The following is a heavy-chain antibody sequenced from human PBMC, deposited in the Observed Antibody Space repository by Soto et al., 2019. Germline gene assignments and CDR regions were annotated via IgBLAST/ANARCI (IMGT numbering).Heavy chain of an antibody. V-gene: IGHV4-61*01. CDR3: AREYSLAVVAPGY. CDR1: GASVSNIIHY. D-gene: IGHD3-22*01. Sequence: PSETLSLTCSVSGASVSNIIHYWSWIRQPPGKGLEWIGCVHSSGITNYSPPLKSRVTISLDTSKNQFSLRLDSLTAEDTSVYYCAREYSLAVVAPGYWGQGILVTVSS. J-gene: IGHJ4*02. CDR2: VHSSGIT.